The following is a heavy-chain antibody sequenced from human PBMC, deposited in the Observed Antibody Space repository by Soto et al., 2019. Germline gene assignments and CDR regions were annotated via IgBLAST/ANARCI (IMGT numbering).Heavy chain of an antibody. CDR1: GFTFSNSA. CDR3: AKQIGYCSGGTCYFDY. J-gene: IGHJ4*02. D-gene: IGHD2-15*01. Sequence: GGSLRLSCAASGFTFSNSAMSWVRQAPGNGLEWVAAVNDGGGRTFYADSVKGRFTISRDNSKNTLYLQMNSLRVEDTAVYHCAKQIGYCSGGTCYFDYWGQGTLVTVS. V-gene: IGHV3-23*01. CDR2: VNDGGGRT.